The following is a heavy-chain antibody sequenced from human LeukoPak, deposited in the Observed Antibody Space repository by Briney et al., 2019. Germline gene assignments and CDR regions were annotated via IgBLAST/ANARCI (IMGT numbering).Heavy chain of an antibody. CDR1: GFTFSNYW. CDR3: ARGRGWVDH. J-gene: IGHJ4*02. V-gene: IGHV3-7*01. Sequence: GGSLRLSCAASGFTFSNYWMNWVRQAPGKGLEWVANIHDDGRVTNYVDSVKGRFTISRDNARNSVYLQMNSLRVEDTSLYYCARGRGWVDHWGQGTLVTVSS. D-gene: IGHD3-16*01. CDR2: IHDDGRVT.